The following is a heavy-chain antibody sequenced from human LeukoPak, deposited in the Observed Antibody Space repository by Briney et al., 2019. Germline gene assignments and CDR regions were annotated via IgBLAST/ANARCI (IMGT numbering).Heavy chain of an antibody. D-gene: IGHD3-10*01. Sequence: ASVKVSCKASGYTFTGYYIHWVRQAPGQGLEWMGRINPNGGGTNYAQKFQGRVTMTRDTSISTAYMELSRLRSDDTAVYYCARDGSGDRGDYWGQGTLVTVSS. CDR1: GYTFTGYY. V-gene: IGHV1-2*06. CDR3: ARDGSGDRGDY. J-gene: IGHJ4*02. CDR2: INPNGGGT.